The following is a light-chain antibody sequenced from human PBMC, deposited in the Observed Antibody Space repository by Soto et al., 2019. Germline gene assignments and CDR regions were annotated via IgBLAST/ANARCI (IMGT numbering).Light chain of an antibody. CDR1: QSLLHSNGYNY. CDR3: MQALQTPSYT. J-gene: IGKJ2*01. CDR2: LGS. V-gene: IGKV2-28*01. Sequence: DIVMTQSPLSLPVTPGEPASISCRSSQSLLHSNGYNYLDWYLQKPGQSPQLLIYLGSNRASGVPDRLSGSGSGTVFTLKISRVEAEDVGVYYCMQALQTPSYTFGQGTKLVIK.